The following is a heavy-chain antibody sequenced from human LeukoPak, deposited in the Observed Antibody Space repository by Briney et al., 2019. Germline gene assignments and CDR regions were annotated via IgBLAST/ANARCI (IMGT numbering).Heavy chain of an antibody. J-gene: IGHJ4*02. CDR1: GFTFSSYS. D-gene: IGHD3-16*02. CDR2: ISSNSSYI. V-gene: IGHV3-21*01. CDR3: ARDPYDYVWGSYLPPSY. Sequence: PGGSLRLSCAASGFTFSSYSMNWVRQAPGKGLEWVSSISSNSSYIYYADSVKGRFTISRDNAKNSLYLQMNSLRAEDTAVYYCARDPYDYVWGSYLPPSYWGQGTLVTVSS.